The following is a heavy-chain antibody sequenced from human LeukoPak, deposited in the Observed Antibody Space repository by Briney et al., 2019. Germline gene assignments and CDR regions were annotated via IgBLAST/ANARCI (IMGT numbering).Heavy chain of an antibody. CDR1: GCTFSSYA. J-gene: IGHJ4*02. D-gene: IGHD3-16*01. CDR3: AKRGRTWDLEY. CDR2: ISYDGTTK. V-gene: IGHV3-33*06. Sequence: GGSLRLSCGASGCTFSSYAMQWVRQAPGRGLEWVAVISYDGTTKYYAASVKGRFTVARDNSKNTLSLHTVTVGAEDTALYYCAKRGRTWDLEYWGQGTLVTVSS.